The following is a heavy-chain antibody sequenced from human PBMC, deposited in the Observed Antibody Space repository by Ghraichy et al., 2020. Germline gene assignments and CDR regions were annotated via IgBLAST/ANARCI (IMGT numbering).Heavy chain of an antibody. CDR3: ALGGNDNWFDP. J-gene: IGHJ5*02. CDR2: INAGNGDT. V-gene: IGHV1-3*01. Sequence: ASVKVSCKASGYTFMHWVRQAPGQRLEWMGWINAGNGDTKYSQKFQGRVTITRDASASTAYMELSSLRSADTAVYYCALGGNDNWFDPWGQGTLVTVSS. CDR1: GYTF. D-gene: IGHD4-23*01.